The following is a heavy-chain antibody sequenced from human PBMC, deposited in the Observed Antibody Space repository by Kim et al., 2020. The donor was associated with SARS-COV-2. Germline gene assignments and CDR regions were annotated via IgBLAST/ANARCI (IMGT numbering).Heavy chain of an antibody. V-gene: IGHV4-39*01. CDR2: IYYSGST. Sequence: SETVSLTCTVSGGSISSSSYYWGWIRQPPGKGLEWIGSIYYSGSTYYNPSLKSRVTISVDTSKNQFSLKLSSVTAADTAVYYCARQGYDFWSGYFDYWGQGTLVTVSS. CDR1: GGSISSSSYY. J-gene: IGHJ4*02. D-gene: IGHD3-3*01. CDR3: ARQGYDFWSGYFDY.